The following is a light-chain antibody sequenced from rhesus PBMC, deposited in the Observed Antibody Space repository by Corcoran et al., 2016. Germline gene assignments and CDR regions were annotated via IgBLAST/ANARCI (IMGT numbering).Light chain of an antibody. V-gene: IGKV1-22*01. CDR3: QQYNTSPRT. CDR1: QSISSW. CDR2: NAS. Sequence: DIQMTQSPSSLSASVGDTVTITCRASQSISSWLVWYQQKPGKVPKLLIYNASSLQSGVPSRFSGSGSGTDFTLTIRSLQSEYFATYYCQQYNTSPRTFGQGTKVEIK. J-gene: IGKJ1*01.